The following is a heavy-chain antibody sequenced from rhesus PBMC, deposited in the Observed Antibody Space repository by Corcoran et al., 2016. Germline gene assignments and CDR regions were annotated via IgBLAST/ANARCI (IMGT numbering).Heavy chain of an antibody. D-gene: IGHD4-23*01. CDR3: VGWMNTVTH. J-gene: IGHJ4*01. CDR2: INPSNGNA. V-gene: IGHV1-200*01. CDR1: GYPLTSYS. Sequence: QVQLVQSGAEVKNPGASVKVSCKASGYPLTSYSITGVRQAPGQGLEWMGWINPSNGNAAYAQKFQGRVTMTRDTSTSTAYMELSSLRSEDTAVYYCVGWMNTVTHWGQGVLVTVSS.